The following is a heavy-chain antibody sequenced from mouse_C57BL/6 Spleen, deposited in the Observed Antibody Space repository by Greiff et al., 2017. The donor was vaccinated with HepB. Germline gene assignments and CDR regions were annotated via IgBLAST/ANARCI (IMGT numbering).Heavy chain of an antibody. V-gene: IGHV2-2*01. J-gene: IGHJ1*03. CDR3: ARKHGSSYGYFDV. Sequence: QVHVKQSGPGLVQPSQSLSITCTVSGFSLTSYGVHWVRQSPGKGLEWLGVIWSGGSTDYNAAFISRLSISKDNSKSQVFFKMNSLQADDTAIYYCARKHGSSYGYFDVWGTGTTVTVSS. D-gene: IGHD1-1*01. CDR2: IWSGGST. CDR1: GFSLTSYG.